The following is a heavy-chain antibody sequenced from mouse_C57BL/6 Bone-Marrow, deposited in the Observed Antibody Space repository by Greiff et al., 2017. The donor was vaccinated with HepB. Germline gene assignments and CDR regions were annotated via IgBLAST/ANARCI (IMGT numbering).Heavy chain of an antibody. D-gene: IGHD2-1*01. J-gene: IGHJ1*03. CDR3: AWGNYGGNWYFDV. CDR1: GYTFTSYT. Sequence: QVQLQQSGAELARPGASVKMSCKASGYTFTSYTMHWVKQRPGQGLEWIGYINPSSGYTKYNQKFKDKATLTADKSSSTAYMQLSSLTSEDSAVYYGAWGNYGGNWYFDVWGTGTTVTGSS. V-gene: IGHV1-4*01. CDR2: INPSSGYT.